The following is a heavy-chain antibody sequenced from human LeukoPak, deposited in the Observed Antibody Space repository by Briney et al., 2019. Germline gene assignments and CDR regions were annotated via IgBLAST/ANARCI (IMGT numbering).Heavy chain of an antibody. Sequence: SETLSLTCTVSGGSISSGSYYWSWIRQPAGKGLEWIGRIYPSGTTNYNPSLKSRVTISIDTSKNQFSLTLSSVTAADTAVYYCARGQRAHVEWSSYMDVWGKGTTVTVSS. CDR3: ARGQRAHVEWSSYMDV. V-gene: IGHV4-61*02. CDR2: IYPSGTT. CDR1: GGSISSGSYY. J-gene: IGHJ6*03. D-gene: IGHD3-3*01.